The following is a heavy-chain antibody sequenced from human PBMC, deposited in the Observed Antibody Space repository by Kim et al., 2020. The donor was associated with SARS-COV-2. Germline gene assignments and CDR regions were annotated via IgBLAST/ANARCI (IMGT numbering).Heavy chain of an antibody. CDR3: GGSSSWIDF. V-gene: IGHV3-15*01. Sequence: GGSLRLSCAASGFTFVNAWMSWVRQAPGNGLEWVGRIKSKTDGGTTDYAAPVKGRFTISRDDSKNTLYLQMNSLKTEDTAVYYCGGSSSWIDFWGQGTLVTVSS. CDR2: IKSKTDGGTT. CDR1: GFTFVNAW. J-gene: IGHJ4*02. D-gene: IGHD6-13*01.